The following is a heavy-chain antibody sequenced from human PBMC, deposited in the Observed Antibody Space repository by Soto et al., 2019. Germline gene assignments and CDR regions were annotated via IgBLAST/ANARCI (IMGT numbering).Heavy chain of an antibody. Sequence: QVQLVQSGAEVKKPGASVKVSCKASGYSFITYDINWVRQAPGQGLEWMGWMNPYNGNAGYAQKFQSRVTMTRNTSISTAYMELSSLRSNDTAVYFCARRKERSGPHYFDSWGQGTLVTVSS. D-gene: IGHD1-1*01. V-gene: IGHV1-8*01. J-gene: IGHJ4*02. CDR1: GYSFITYD. CDR2: MNPYNGNA. CDR3: ARRKERSGPHYFDS.